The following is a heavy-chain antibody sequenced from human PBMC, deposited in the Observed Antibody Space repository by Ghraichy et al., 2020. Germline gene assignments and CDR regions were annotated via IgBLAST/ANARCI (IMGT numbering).Heavy chain of an antibody. Sequence: GESLNISCAASAFTFTTYSMHWVRQAPGKGLEWLAVISHDGNSKYYADSVKGRFTISRDNSRNTVYLQMNSLRADDTAVYYCARDIKSSSWSYYFYAMDVWGQGTTVTVSS. CDR3: ARDIKSSSWSYYFYAMDV. CDR2: ISHDGNSK. V-gene: IGHV3-30-3*01. CDR1: AFTFTTYS. D-gene: IGHD6-13*01. J-gene: IGHJ6*02.